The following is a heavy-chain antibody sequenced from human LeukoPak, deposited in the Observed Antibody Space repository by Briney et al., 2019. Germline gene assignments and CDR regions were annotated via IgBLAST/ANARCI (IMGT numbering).Heavy chain of an antibody. J-gene: IGHJ4*02. CDR2: IIPIFGTA. V-gene: IGHV1-69*05. CDR1: GGTFSSYA. D-gene: IGHD3-10*01. CDR3: ARALMVRGVITPKDY. Sequence: SVKVCCKASGGTFSSYAISWVRQAPGQGLEWMGGIIPIFGTANYAQKFQGRVTITTDESTSTAYMELSSLRSEDTAVYYCARALMVRGVITPKDYWGQGTLVTVSS.